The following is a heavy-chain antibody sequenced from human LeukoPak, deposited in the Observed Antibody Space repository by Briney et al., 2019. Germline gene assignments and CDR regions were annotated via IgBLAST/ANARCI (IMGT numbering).Heavy chain of an antibody. D-gene: IGHD6-19*01. CDR3: ATKQWLAPPPDS. CDR1: GFTFSKYW. V-gene: IGHV3-74*01. J-gene: IGHJ4*02. CDR2: INTDGTVT. Sequence: GGSLRLSCAASGFTFSKYWMLWVRQAPGKGLESVSRINTDGTVTTYADSVKGRFTVSRDNADNTMFLQMHSVRDEDTAVHYCATKQWLAPPPDSWGQGTPVTVSS.